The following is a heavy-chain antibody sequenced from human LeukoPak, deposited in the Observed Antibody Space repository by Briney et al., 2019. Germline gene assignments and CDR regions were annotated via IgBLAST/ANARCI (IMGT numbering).Heavy chain of an antibody. CDR3: ARVRWLQLKDYFDY. J-gene: IGHJ4*02. CDR2: IKQDGSEK. Sequence: PGGSLRLSCAASGFTFSSYWMHWVRQAPGKGLEWVANIKQDGSEKYYVDSVKGRFTISRDNAKNSLYLQMNSLRAEDTAVYYCARVRWLQLKDYFDYWGQGTLVTVSS. V-gene: IGHV3-7*01. CDR1: GFTFSSYW. D-gene: IGHD5-24*01.